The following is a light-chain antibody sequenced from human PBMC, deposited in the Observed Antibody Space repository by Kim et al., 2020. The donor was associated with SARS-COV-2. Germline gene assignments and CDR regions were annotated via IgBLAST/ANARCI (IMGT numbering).Light chain of an antibody. Sequence: VAPGRTAFITCSGDKLGDRYTSWYQQKPGRSPVLLIYQDTERPSGIPERFSGSKSRNTASLTISGTQAMDEADYYCQAWDITTGIFGSGTKVTVL. CDR3: QAWDITTGI. CDR2: QDT. CDR1: KLGDRY. V-gene: IGLV3-1*01. J-gene: IGLJ1*01.